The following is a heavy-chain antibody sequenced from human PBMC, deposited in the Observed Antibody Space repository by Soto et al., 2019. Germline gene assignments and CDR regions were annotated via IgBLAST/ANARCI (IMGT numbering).Heavy chain of an antibody. CDR1: GFTFSSYA. J-gene: IGHJ3*02. CDR3: ARAVVASLGELSLLGSDDDAFDI. D-gene: IGHD3-16*02. CDR2: ISSNGGST. V-gene: IGHV3-64*01. Sequence: GGSLRLSCAASGFTFSSYAMHWVRQAPGKGLEYVSAISSNGGSTYYANSVKGRFTISRDNSKNTLYLQMGSLRAEDMAVYYCARAVVASLGELSLLGSDDDAFDIWGQGTMVTVSS.